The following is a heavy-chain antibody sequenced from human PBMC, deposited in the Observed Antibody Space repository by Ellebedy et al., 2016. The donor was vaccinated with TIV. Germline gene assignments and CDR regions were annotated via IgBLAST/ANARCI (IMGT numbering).Heavy chain of an antibody. J-gene: IGHJ3*02. Sequence: SETLSLTXTVSGGSVSSGSYYWSWIRQPPEKGLEWIGYIYYSGSTNYNPSLKSRVTISVDTSKNQFSLKLSSVTAADTAVYYCARDRSYYDSSGDDAFDIWGQGTMVTVSS. CDR1: GGSVSSGSYY. V-gene: IGHV4-61*01. CDR3: ARDRSYYDSSGDDAFDI. CDR2: IYYSGST. D-gene: IGHD3-22*01.